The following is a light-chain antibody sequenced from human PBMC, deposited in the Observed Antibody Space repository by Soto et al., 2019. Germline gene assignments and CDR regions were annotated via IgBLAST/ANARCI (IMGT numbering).Light chain of an antibody. V-gene: IGKV1-17*01. J-gene: IGKJ4*01. Sequence: DIQMTQSPSSLSASVGDRVTITCRASQGIRNGLGWFQQKPGKAPKRLMYAASSLQSGVSSRFRGRGSGTEFTLTISSLQPEDFATYYSLQHNSYPLSFGGETKVEIK. CDR2: AAS. CDR1: QGIRNG. CDR3: LQHNSYPLS.